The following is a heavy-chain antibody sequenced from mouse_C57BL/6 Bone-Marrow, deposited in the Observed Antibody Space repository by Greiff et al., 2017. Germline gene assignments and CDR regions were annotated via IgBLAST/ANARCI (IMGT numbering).Heavy chain of an antibody. CDR3: AKNWGYYAAWFAY. V-gene: IGHV2-5*01. CDR2: IWRGGST. Sequence: QVQLQQSGPGLVQPSQSLSITCTVSGFSLTSYGVHWVRQSPGKGLEWLGVIWRGGSTDYNAAFMSRLSITKDNSKSQVFFKMNSLQADDTAIYXCAKNWGYYAAWFAYWGQGTLVTVSA. J-gene: IGHJ3*01. D-gene: IGHD2-3*01. CDR1: GFSLTSYG.